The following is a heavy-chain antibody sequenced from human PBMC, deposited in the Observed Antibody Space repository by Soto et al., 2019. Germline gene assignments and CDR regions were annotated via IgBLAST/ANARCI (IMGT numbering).Heavy chain of an antibody. V-gene: IGHV1-2*02. CDR1: GYTFTAYY. Sequence: ASVKVSCKASGYTFTAYYMHWVRRAPGQGLEWMGWINPSIGATNYGQKFQGRVTMTRDTASNTAYLELSSLRSDDTGVYYCASEVGGTWHSVDVWGQGTTVTVSS. CDR2: INPSIGAT. CDR3: ASEVGGTWHSVDV. D-gene: IGHD1-26*01. J-gene: IGHJ6*02.